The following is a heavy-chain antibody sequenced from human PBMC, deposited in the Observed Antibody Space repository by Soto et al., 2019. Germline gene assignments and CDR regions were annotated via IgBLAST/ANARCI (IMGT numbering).Heavy chain of an antibody. CDR2: LYSGGRI. D-gene: IGHD3-16*01. J-gene: IGHJ6*02. CDR1: GFTVSDNY. V-gene: IGHV3-53*01. CDR3: ARSDRDYAYALNV. Sequence: EAQLVESGGGLIQPGGSPRLSFAASGFTVSDNYITWVRQAPGKGLEWVSLLYSGGRIYYADSVKGRFTISRDTSKTTLYLQMNSLRTEDTAVYYCARSDRDYAYALNVWGQGTTVTVSS.